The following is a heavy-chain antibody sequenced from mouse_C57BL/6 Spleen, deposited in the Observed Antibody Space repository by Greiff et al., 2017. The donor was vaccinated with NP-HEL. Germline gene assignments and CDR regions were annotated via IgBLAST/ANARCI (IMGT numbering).Heavy chain of an antibody. CDR1: GFTFSSYT. Sequence: DVQLVESGGGLVKPGGSLKLSCAASGFTFSSYTMSWVRQTPEKRLEWVATISGGGGNTYYPDSVKGRFTISRDNAKNTLYLQMSSLRSEDTALYYCARRGYYYGSSYFDYWGQGTTLTVSS. V-gene: IGHV5-9*01. J-gene: IGHJ2*01. D-gene: IGHD1-1*01. CDR2: ISGGGGNT. CDR3: ARRGYYYGSSYFDY.